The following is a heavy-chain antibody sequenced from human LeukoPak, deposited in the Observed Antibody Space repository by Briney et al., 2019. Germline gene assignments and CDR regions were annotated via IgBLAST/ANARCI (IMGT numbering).Heavy chain of an antibody. Sequence: PGGSLRLSCAASGFTFSAYSMNWVRQAPGKGLEWVSSISSGSRYIYYADSVKGRFTISRDNAKDSLYLQMNSLRAEDMAVYYCAKCSGGNCYHSDDHWGQGTLVTVSP. D-gene: IGHD2-15*01. CDR1: GFTFSAYS. CDR3: AKCSGGNCYHSDDH. V-gene: IGHV3-21*01. CDR2: ISSGSRYI. J-gene: IGHJ5*02.